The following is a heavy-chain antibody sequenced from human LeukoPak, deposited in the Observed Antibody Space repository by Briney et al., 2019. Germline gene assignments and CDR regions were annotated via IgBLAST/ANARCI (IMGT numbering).Heavy chain of an antibody. V-gene: IGHV4-4*07. J-gene: IGHJ4*02. CDR3: ARGPPPDFDY. CDR1: GDSISSYY. Sequence: SETLSLTCTVSGDSISSYYWSWVRQPAGKGLEWIGRIHPSGSTNYNPSLKSRVTLSVDTPKNQFSLKLSSVTAADTAVYYCARGPPPDFDYWGQGTLVTVSS. CDR2: IHPSGST.